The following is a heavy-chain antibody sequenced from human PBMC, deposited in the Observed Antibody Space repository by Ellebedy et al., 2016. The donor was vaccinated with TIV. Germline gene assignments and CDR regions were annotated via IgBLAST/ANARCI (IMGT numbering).Heavy chain of an antibody. V-gene: IGHV4-4*02. CDR3: AKENYGMDV. Sequence: MPGGSLRLSCAVSGGSISGSSWWSWVRQPPGKGLEWIGEIWHSGSTNYNPSLKSRVSMSVDKSKNQFSLNLNSVSAADTAVYYCAKENYGMDVWGQGTTVIVSS. CDR2: IWHSGST. J-gene: IGHJ6*02. CDR1: GGSISGSSW.